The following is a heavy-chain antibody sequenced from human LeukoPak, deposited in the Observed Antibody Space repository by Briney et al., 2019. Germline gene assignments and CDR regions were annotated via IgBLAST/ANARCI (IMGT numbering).Heavy chain of an antibody. V-gene: IGHV1-69*13. Sequence: ASVKVSCKASGGTFSIYAINWVRKAPGQGLEWKGGINPIFGKANYAEKYQGRVTIASGESTSTAYIELSSLRSEDTAVYYCARGWGYSSRWYASVQFDYWGQGTLVAVSS. CDR1: GGTFSIYA. J-gene: IGHJ4*02. CDR3: ARGWGYSSRWYASVQFDY. CDR2: INPIFGKA. D-gene: IGHD6-13*01.